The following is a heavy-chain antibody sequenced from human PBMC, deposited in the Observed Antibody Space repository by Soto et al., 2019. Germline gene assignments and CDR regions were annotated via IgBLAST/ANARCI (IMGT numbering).Heavy chain of an antibody. CDR2: INHSGST. Sequence: SETLSLTCAVYGGSFSGYYWSWIRQPPGKGLGWIGEINHSGSTNYNPSLKSRVTISVDTSKNQFSLKLSSVTAADTAVYYCARDIAAARPGGMDVWGQGTTVTVSS. V-gene: IGHV4-34*01. CDR3: ARDIAAARPGGMDV. D-gene: IGHD6-13*01. CDR1: GGSFSGYY. J-gene: IGHJ6*02.